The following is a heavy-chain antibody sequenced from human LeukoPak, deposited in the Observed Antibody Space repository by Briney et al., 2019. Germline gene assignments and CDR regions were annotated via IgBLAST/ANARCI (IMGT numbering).Heavy chain of an antibody. Sequence: PGGSLRLSCAASGFTFTTYAMSWVRQAPGKGLEWVSGISGGDGNTYYADSVKGRFTISGDNSKNTLYLQMNSLRAEDTAVYYCAKGRGSSTSLWDYWGQGTLVTVSS. J-gene: IGHJ4*02. CDR1: GFTFTTYA. CDR3: AKGRGSSTSLWDY. D-gene: IGHD6-13*01. CDR2: ISGGDGNT. V-gene: IGHV3-23*01.